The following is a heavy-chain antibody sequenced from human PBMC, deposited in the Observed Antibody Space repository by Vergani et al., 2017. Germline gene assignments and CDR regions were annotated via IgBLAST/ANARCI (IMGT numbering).Heavy chain of an antibody. CDR1: GFSFSSYS. J-gene: IGHJ5*02. D-gene: IGHD4-11*01. CDR3: ARDYSGWFDP. V-gene: IGHV3-48*01. CDR2: ISSSSSTI. Sequence: EVQLVESGGGLVQPGGSLRLSCAASGFSFSSYSMNWVRQAPEKGLEWVSYISSSSSTIYYADSVKGRFTISRDNAKNSLYLQMNSLRAEDTAVYYCARDYSGWFDPWGQGTLVTVSS.